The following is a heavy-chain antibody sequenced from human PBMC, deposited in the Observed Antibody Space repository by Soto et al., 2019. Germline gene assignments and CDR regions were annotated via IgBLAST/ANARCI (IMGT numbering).Heavy chain of an antibody. Sequence: GESLKISCKGSGHSFTSYWIGWVRQMPGKGLEWMGNIYPGDSDTRYSPSFQGRVTFSADKSISTAYLQWSSLQASDTAIYYCARDPRGAYGDSYYGMDVWGQGTTVTVSS. CDR2: IYPGDSDT. CDR1: GHSFTSYW. V-gene: IGHV5-51*01. J-gene: IGHJ6*02. D-gene: IGHD4-17*01. CDR3: ARDPRGAYGDSYYGMDV.